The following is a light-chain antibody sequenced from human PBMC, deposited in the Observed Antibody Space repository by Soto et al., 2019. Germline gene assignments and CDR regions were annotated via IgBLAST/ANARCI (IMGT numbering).Light chain of an antibody. CDR3: QQYNHWPRGYT. CDR1: QSVSDN. Sequence: EIVMTQSPATLSVSPGERATLSCRAGQSVSDNLAWYQQRPGQAPRLLFYGASTRATGVPVRFSASGSGTEFTLTISSLQSVDFAVYYCQQYNHWPRGYTFGQGTKLEIK. V-gene: IGKV3-15*01. CDR2: GAS. J-gene: IGKJ2*01.